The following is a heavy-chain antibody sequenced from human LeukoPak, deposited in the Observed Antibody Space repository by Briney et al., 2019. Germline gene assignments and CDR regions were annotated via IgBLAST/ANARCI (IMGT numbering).Heavy chain of an antibody. J-gene: IGHJ6*02. CDR3: ARYSSSWTYYYYYGMDV. CDR1: GYTFTSYD. V-gene: IGHV1-8*01. Sequence: GASVKVSCKASGYTFTSYDINWVRQATGQGLEWMGWINPNSGNTGYAQKFQGRVTMTRNTSISTAYMELSSLRSEDTAVYYCARYSSSWTYYYYYGMDVWGQGTTVTVSS. D-gene: IGHD6-13*01. CDR2: INPNSGNT.